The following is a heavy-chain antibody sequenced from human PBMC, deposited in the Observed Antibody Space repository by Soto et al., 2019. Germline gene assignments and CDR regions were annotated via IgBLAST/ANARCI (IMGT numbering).Heavy chain of an antibody. V-gene: IGHV3-30*03. D-gene: IGHD1-1*01. CDR2: TTYDGGIK. Sequence: GGSLRLSCAASGFSFSSYGMEWVRLAPGKGLEWVAATTYDGGIKHYVDSVEGRFTISRDNSKNTLYLQMNSPRVEDTATYYCAGALENPYFYYGLNVWGQGTTVTVSS. CDR1: GFSFSSYG. J-gene: IGHJ6*02. CDR3: AGALENPYFYYGLNV.